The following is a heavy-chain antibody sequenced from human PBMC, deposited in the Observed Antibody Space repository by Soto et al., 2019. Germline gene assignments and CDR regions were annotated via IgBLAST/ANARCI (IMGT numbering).Heavy chain of an antibody. D-gene: IGHD6-13*01. CDR2: IFPLLAMV. CDR1: GGDLTNSG. J-gene: IGHJ4*02. Sequence: QVHLVQSGAEMKKPGSSVKVSCKVSGGDLTNSGISWVRQAPGQGLEWMGGIFPLLAMVDYSQKFQGRVTITADECTNTAYMDLGSLRSEDTAVYYCAKEDAAGFKPWGQGTLVIVSS. V-gene: IGHV1-69*04. CDR3: AKEDAAGFKP.